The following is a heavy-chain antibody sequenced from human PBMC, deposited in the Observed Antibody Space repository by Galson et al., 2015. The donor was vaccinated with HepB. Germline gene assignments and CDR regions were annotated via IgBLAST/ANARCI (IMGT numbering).Heavy chain of an antibody. J-gene: IGHJ4*02. V-gene: IGHV3-7*03. CDR1: GFTFSSYW. CDR2: IKQDGSEK. Sequence: SLRLSCAASGFTFSSYWMSWVRQAPGKGLEWVANIKQDGSEKYYVDSVKGRFTISRDNAKNSLYLQMNSLKTEDTAVYYCTTGFRRDTAMAPFDYWGQGTLVTVSS. D-gene: IGHD5-18*01. CDR3: TTGFRRDTAMAPFDY.